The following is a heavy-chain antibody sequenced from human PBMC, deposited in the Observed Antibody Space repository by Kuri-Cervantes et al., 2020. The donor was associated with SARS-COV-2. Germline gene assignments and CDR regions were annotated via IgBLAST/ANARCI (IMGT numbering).Heavy chain of an antibody. CDR1: GGSISSYY. J-gene: IGHJ5*02. Sequence: SETLSLTCTVSGGSISSYYWSWIRQPPGKGLEWSGYIYYSGSTNYNPSLKSRVTISVDTSKNQFSLKLSSVTAADTAVYYCARVGHHFSTDFWSGYGEASNWFDPWGQGTLVTVSS. CDR3: ARVGHHFSTDFWSGYGEASNWFDP. D-gene: IGHD3-3*01. CDR2: IYYSGST. V-gene: IGHV4-59*12.